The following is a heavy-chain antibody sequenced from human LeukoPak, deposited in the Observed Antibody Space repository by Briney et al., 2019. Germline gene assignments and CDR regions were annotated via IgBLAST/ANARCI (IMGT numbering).Heavy chain of an antibody. J-gene: IGHJ6*03. Sequence: PGGSLRLSCAASGFTFSNAWMSWVRQAPGKGLEWVSGINWNGGSTGYADSVKGRFTISRDNAKNSLYLQMNSLRAEDTALYYCARKYYYDGPDYMDVWGKGTTVTVSS. CDR2: INWNGGST. CDR3: ARKYYYDGPDYMDV. D-gene: IGHD3-22*01. V-gene: IGHV3-20*04. CDR1: GFTFSNAW.